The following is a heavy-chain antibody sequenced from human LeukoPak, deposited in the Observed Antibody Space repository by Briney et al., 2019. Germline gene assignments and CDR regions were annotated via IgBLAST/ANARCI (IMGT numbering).Heavy chain of an antibody. CDR3: AKSGYCSNTNCYYFDY. CDR1: GGSINSDY. CDR2: VYYNGGT. D-gene: IGHD2-2*03. J-gene: IGHJ4*02. Sequence: PSETLSLTCTVSGGSINSDYWSWIRQFPGKGLEWIGYVYYNGGTNYNPSLESRVTISVDMSKNQFSLRLNSVTAEDTAVYYCAKSGYCSNTNCYYFDYWGQGTLVTVSS. V-gene: IGHV4-59*01.